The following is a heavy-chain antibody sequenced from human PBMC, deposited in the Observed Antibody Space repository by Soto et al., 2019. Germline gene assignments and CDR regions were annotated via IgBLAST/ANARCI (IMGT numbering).Heavy chain of an antibody. V-gene: IGHV3-30*03. CDR1: GFTFRSYV. D-gene: IGHD3-16*01. CDR3: ARWGTTGGLDV. CDR2: TSYDGCNN. J-gene: IGHJ4*02. Sequence: VQLVESGGGVVQPGTSLRLSCAVSGFTFRSYVIHWVRQAPGKGLEWVALTSYDGCNNFYGDSVKGRFTISRHNSRNTVELQMDSLRFEDTALYYCARWGTTGGLDVWGQGTLVSVSS.